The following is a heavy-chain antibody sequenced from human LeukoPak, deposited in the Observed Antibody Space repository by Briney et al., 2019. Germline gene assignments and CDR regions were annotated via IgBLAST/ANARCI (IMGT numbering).Heavy chain of an antibody. CDR1: GGSFSGYY. CDR3: ARDLTMVRGVILGDWFDP. J-gene: IGHJ5*02. V-gene: IGHV4-34*01. Sequence: SETLSLTCAVYGGSFSGYYWSWIRQPPGKGLEWIGEINHSGSTNYNPSLKSRVTISVDTSKNQFSLKLSSVTAADTAVYYCARDLTMVRGVILGDWFDPWGQGTLVTVSS. CDR2: INHSGST. D-gene: IGHD3-10*01.